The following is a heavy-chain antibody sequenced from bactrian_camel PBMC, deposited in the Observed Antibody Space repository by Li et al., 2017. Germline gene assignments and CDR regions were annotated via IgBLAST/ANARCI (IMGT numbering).Heavy chain of an antibody. CDR3: ATRTGYCSKIVVDLTNADEHGY. Sequence: DVQLVESGGGLVQPGESLRLSCVASGITLSRHDMSWVRQAPGKEVEWVAGITSLPSLFRTASYADSVKGRFTISKGDGKNTLYLQMNNLKPEDTAMYFCATRTGYCSKIVVDLTNADEHGYWGQGTQVTVS. V-gene: IGHV3S40*01. D-gene: IGHD2*01. J-gene: IGHJ6*01. CDR2: ITSLPSLFRTA. CDR1: GITLSRHD.